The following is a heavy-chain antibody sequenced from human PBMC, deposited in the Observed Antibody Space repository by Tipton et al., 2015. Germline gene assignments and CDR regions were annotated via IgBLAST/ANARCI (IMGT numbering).Heavy chain of an antibody. CDR1: EDIFRSYW. CDR3: ARGSSPRRWFDP. Sequence: VQLVQSGAVVKKPGESLKISCKGSEDIFRSYWIGWVRQMPGKGLEWMGIIYSGDSDAKYSPSFEGQVTVSADKSINTAYLQWRSLKTSDSAMYYCARGSSPRRWFDPWTQGTLVTVSS. CDR2: IYSGDSDA. V-gene: IGHV5-51*01. J-gene: IGHJ5*02.